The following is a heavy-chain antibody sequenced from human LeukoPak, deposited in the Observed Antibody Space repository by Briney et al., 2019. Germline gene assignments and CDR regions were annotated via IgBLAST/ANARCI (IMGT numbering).Heavy chain of an antibody. CDR3: AKNGEVLSWFDP. J-gene: IGHJ5*02. CDR2: ISAGGDRT. Sequence: GGSLRLSCAASGFTFSSYAMSWVRQAPGRGLEWDSAISAGGDRTYYADSVKGRFTISRDNSKNTLYLQMNSLRAEDTAVYSCAKNGEVLSWFDPWGQGTLVTVSS. D-gene: IGHD3-10*01. CDR1: GFTFSSYA. V-gene: IGHV3-23*01.